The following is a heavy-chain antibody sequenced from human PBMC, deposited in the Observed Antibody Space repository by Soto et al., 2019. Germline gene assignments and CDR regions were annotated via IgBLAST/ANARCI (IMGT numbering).Heavy chain of an antibody. CDR2: IHPGDSDT. CDR3: ARRRYYDFWNGKRWYGMDV. CDR1: GYRFTSYW. D-gene: IGHD3-3*01. Sequence: PGEILKISCKGSGYRFTSYWIGWVRQMPGKVMEWMGIIHPGDSDTRYRPSFQGQVTISADKSISTAYLQWSSLKASDTAMYYCARRRYYDFWNGKRWYGMDVWGQGTTVSVSS. V-gene: IGHV5-51*01. J-gene: IGHJ6*02.